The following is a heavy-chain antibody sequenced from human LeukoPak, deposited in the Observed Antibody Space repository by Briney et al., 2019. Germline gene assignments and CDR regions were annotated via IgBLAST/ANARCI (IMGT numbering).Heavy chain of an antibody. V-gene: IGHV4-39*07. CDR3: ARGLNYYDSSGYYLYY. Sequence: SETLSLTCTVSGGSISSSSYYWGWIRQPPGKGLEWIGEINHSGSTNYNPSLKSRVTISVDTSKNQFSLKLSSVTAADTAVYYCARGLNYYDSSGYYLYYWGQGTLVTVSS. D-gene: IGHD3-22*01. CDR2: INHSGST. J-gene: IGHJ4*02. CDR1: GGSISSSSYY.